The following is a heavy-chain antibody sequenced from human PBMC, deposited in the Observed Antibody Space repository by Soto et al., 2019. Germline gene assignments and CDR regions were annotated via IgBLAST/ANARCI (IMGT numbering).Heavy chain of an antibody. J-gene: IGHJ4*02. CDR1: GFTFSSYA. Sequence: QVQLVESGGGVVQPGRSLRLSCAASGFTFSSYAMHWVRQAPGKGLEWVAVISYDGSNIYYADSVKGRFTISRDNSQNTLYLQMNSLRAEDTAVYYCARDPTSWDFWSGDHDYWGQGTLVTVSS. CDR3: ARDPTSWDFWSGDHDY. V-gene: IGHV3-30-3*01. D-gene: IGHD3-3*01. CDR2: ISYDGSNI.